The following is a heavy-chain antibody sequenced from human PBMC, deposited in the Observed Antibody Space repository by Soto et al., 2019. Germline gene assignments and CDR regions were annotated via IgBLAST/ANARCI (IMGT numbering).Heavy chain of an antibody. Sequence: GGSLRLSCAASGFTFITYAMSWVRQAPGKGLEWVSAISGSGGSTYYAESVKGRFTISRDNSKNTLYLQMNSLRAEDTAVYYCAKDPASRQPYYFDYWGQGTLVTVSS. CDR3: AKDPASRQPYYFDY. CDR1: GFTFITYA. J-gene: IGHJ4*02. CDR2: ISGSGGST. V-gene: IGHV3-23*01. D-gene: IGHD1-1*01.